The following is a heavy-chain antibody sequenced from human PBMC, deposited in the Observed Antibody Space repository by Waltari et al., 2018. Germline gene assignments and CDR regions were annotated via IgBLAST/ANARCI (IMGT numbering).Heavy chain of an antibody. CDR2: IYSGGST. D-gene: IGHD5-18*01. J-gene: IGHJ4*02. CDR3: ARELRGYSYGYDY. CDR1: GFTFTSSA. Sequence: QLVQSGPEVKKPGTSVKVSCKASGFTFTSSAVQWVRQAPGKGLEWVSVIYSGGSTYYADSVKGRFTISRDNSKNTLYLQMNSLRAEDTAVYYCARELRGYSYGYDYWGQGTLVTVSS. V-gene: IGHV3-53*01.